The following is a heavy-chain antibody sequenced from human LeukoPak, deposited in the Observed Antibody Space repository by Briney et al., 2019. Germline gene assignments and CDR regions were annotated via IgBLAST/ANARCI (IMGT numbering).Heavy chain of an antibody. CDR1: GGSISSYY. V-gene: IGHV4-59*01. J-gene: IGHJ4*02. D-gene: IGHD3-10*01. CDR3: AREAPISDSGNYYKSLGY. CDR2: IYHSGST. Sequence: SETLSLTCTVSGGSISSYYWSWIRQPPGKGLEWIGYIYHSGSTNYNPSLKSRVTMSVDTSKNQFSLKLSSVTAADTAVYYCAREAPISDSGNYYKSLGYWGQGTLVTVSS.